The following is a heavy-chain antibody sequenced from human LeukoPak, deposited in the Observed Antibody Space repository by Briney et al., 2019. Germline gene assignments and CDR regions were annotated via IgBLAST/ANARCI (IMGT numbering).Heavy chain of an antibody. CDR1: GYTFSAYY. D-gene: IGHD2-2*01. CDR2: INHNTGGT. CDR3: ATVTEPDCFETGCDGAGAIDS. J-gene: IGHJ4*02. Sequence: GASVKVSCRASGYTFSAYYMHWVRQAPGQGLEWMGWINHNTGGTNYGQKFQGRVTMTRDTSINTTYMELSNLRSDDSAFYYCATVTEPDCFETGCDGAGAIDSWGQGTLVTVSS. V-gene: IGHV1-2*02.